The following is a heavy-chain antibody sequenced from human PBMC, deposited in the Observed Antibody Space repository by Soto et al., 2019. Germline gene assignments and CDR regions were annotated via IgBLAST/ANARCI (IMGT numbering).Heavy chain of an antibody. CDR2: ISSSSSYT. Sequence: GGSLRLSCAASGFTFSDYYMSWIRQAPGKGLEWVSYISSSSSYTNYADSVKGRFTISRDNAKNSLYLQMNSLRAEDTAVYYCARGRGGGSSPNWFDPWGQGTLVTVSS. J-gene: IGHJ5*02. CDR3: ARGRGGGSSPNWFDP. CDR1: GFTFSDYY. V-gene: IGHV3-11*06. D-gene: IGHD6-13*01.